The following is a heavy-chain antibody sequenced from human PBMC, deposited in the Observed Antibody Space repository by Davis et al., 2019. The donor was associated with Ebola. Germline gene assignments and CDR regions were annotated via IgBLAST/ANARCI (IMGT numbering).Heavy chain of an antibody. CDR2: IKSKTDGGTT. V-gene: IGHV3-15*01. Sequence: GESLKISCAASGFTFSNAWMSWVRQAPGKGLEWVGRIKSKTDGGTTDYAAPVKGRFTISRDDSKNTLYLQMNSLKTEDTAVYYCTTAVAGAFDYWGQGTLVTVSS. J-gene: IGHJ4*02. CDR1: GFTFSNAW. D-gene: IGHD6-19*01. CDR3: TTAVAGAFDY.